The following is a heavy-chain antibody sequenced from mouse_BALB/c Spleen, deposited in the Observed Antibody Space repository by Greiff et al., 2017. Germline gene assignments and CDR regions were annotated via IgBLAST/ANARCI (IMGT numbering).Heavy chain of an antibody. D-gene: IGHD1-1*01. Sequence: EVQLQESGPELVKPGASVKMSCKASGYTFTSYVMHWVKQKPGQGLEWIGYINPYNDGTKYNEKFKGKATLTSDKSSSTAYMELSSLTSEDSAVYYCAREDYYGSSYGAMDYWGQGTSVTVSS. V-gene: IGHV1-14*01. J-gene: IGHJ4*01. CDR2: INPYNDGT. CDR3: AREDYYGSSYGAMDY. CDR1: GYTFTSYV.